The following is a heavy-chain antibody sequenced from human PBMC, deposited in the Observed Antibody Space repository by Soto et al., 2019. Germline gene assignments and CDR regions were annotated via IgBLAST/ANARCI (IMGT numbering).Heavy chain of an antibody. CDR2: IIPIFGTT. Sequence: SVKGSCKASGGTFSRYAISWVRQAPGQGLEWMGGIIPIFGTTNYAQKFQGRVTITADESTSTAYMELSSLRSEDTAVYYCARHSYDSSGYYCYYFHYWGQGALVTVSS. CDR3: ARHSYDSSGYYCYYFHY. CDR1: GGTFSRYA. D-gene: IGHD3-22*01. V-gene: IGHV1-69*13. J-gene: IGHJ4*02.